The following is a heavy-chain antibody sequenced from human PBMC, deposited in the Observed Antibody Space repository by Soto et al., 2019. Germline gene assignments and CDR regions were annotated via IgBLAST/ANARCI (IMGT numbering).Heavy chain of an antibody. V-gene: IGHV4-39*01. CDR3: ARQANANYGDYYFDY. CDR1: GDSISSSAYY. J-gene: IGHJ4*02. D-gene: IGHD4-17*01. CDR2: TYYSGTT. Sequence: SETLSLTCTVSGDSISSSAYYWGWIRQPPGKGLEWIGSTYYSGTTYYNPSLKSRVIISVNTSKIQFSLNLSSVTAADTAVYYCARQANANYGDYYFDYWGQGTLVTVSS.